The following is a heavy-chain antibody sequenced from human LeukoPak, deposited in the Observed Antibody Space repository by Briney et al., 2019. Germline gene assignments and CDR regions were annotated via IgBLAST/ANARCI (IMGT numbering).Heavy chain of an antibody. Sequence: GGSLLLSCAASGFTFSSYWMHWVREAPEKGLVWVSRINSDGNITNYADSVKGRFTISRDSAKNTLYLQMSSLRAEDTAVYYCARAEYTSSSRHFDYWGQGTLVTVSS. D-gene: IGHD6-6*01. CDR3: ARAEYTSSSRHFDY. CDR1: GFTFSSYW. V-gene: IGHV3-74*01. J-gene: IGHJ4*02. CDR2: INSDGNIT.